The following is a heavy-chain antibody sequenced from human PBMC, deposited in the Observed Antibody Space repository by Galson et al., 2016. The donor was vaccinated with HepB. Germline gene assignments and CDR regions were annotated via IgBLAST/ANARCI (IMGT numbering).Heavy chain of an antibody. V-gene: IGHV3-30*09. CDR1: GFTFSSYT. Sequence: SLRLSCAASGFTFSSYTIHWVRQAPGKGLEWVAVISYDGSKKYYADSVKGRFAISRDNSKNTLYLQMNSLRGEDTAVYYCATSNPLWHPYDYWGQGTLVTVSS. CDR3: ATSNPLWHPYDY. J-gene: IGHJ4*02. D-gene: IGHD5-18*01. CDR2: ISYDGSKK.